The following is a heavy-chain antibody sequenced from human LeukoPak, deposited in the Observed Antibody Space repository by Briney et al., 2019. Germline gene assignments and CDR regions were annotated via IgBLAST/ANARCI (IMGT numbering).Heavy chain of an antibody. CDR3: ARVPSGYMDV. J-gene: IGHJ6*03. V-gene: IGHV4-61*02. Sequence: SETLSLTCTVSGGSISSGSYYWSWIRQPAGKGLEWIGRIYTSGSTNYNPSLKSRVTMSVDTSKNQFSLKLSSVTAADTAVYYCARVPSGYMDVWGKGTTVTISS. D-gene: IGHD3-10*01. CDR2: IYTSGST. CDR1: GGSISSGSYY.